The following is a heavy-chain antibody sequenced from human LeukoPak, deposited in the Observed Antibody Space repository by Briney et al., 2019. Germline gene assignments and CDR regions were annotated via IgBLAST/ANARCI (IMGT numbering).Heavy chain of an antibody. CDR1: GFTFSSYG. J-gene: IGHJ4*02. Sequence: PGRSLRLSCAASGFTFSSYGMHWVRQAPGKGLEWVAVISYDGSNKYYAESVKGRFTISRDNSKNTLYLQMNSLRAEDTAVYYCAKDPPPIEDWGQGTLVTVSS. CDR2: ISYDGSNK. V-gene: IGHV3-30*18. CDR3: AKDPPPIED.